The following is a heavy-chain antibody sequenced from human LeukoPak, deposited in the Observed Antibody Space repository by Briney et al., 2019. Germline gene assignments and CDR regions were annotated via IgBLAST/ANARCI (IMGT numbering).Heavy chain of an antibody. CDR1: GGSISSYY. Sequence: SETLSLTCTVSGGSISSYYWSWIRQPAGKGLEWIGYIYYSGSTNYNPSLKSRVTISVDTSKNQVSLKLSSVTAADTAVYYCARGNDYWGQGTLVTVSS. J-gene: IGHJ4*02. CDR2: IYYSGST. V-gene: IGHV4-59*08. CDR3: ARGNDY.